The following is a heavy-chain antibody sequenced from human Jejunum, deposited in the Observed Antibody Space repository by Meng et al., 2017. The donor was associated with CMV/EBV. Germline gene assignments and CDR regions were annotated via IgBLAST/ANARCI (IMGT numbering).Heavy chain of an antibody. CDR1: YTFSDYY. D-gene: IGHD6-19*01. CDR2: IDSNSGET. V-gene: IGHV1-2*02. CDR3: AREQTVSGSRGLDY. J-gene: IGHJ4*02. Sequence: YTFSDYYIHWVRQAPGQGLEWMGWIDSNSGETNSAQKFSGRVTLTRDTSITTAYMEVISLRSDDTAVYYCAREQTVSGSRGLDYWGQGTLVTVSS.